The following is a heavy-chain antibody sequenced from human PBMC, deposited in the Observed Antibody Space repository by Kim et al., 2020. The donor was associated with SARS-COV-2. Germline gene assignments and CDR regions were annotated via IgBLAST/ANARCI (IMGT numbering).Heavy chain of an antibody. CDR2: IYYSGST. V-gene: IGHV4-39*01. D-gene: IGHD1-1*01. Sequence: SETLSLTCTVSGGSISSSNYYWGWIRQPPGKGLEWIGSIYYSGSTYYNPSLKSRVTMAVDTSKNQFSLKLSSVTAADTAVYYCARSYMRQLDYWGQGTLVTVSS. CDR1: GGSISSSNYY. J-gene: IGHJ4*02. CDR3: ARSYMRQLDY.